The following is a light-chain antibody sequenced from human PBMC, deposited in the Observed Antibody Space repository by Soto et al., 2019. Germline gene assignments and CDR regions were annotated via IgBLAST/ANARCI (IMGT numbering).Light chain of an antibody. Sequence: QAVVTQPASVSGSPGQSITISCTGTSSDVGGYNYVSWYQQHPGKAPKLMIYEVSNRPSGVSNRFSGSKSGNTASLTISGLQAEDEADYYCSSYTSSSPWVFGGGTKLTVL. CDR1: SSDVGGYNY. CDR2: EVS. V-gene: IGLV2-14*01. CDR3: SSYTSSSPWV. J-gene: IGLJ3*02.